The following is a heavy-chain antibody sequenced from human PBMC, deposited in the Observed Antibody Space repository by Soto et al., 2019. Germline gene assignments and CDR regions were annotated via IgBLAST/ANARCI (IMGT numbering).Heavy chain of an antibody. J-gene: IGHJ4*02. V-gene: IGHV4-38-2*01. CDR3: ARTGDTAMVQYLDY. D-gene: IGHD5-18*01. Sequence: SETLSLTCAVSGYSISSGYYWGWIRQPPGKVLEWIGSVYHSGSTYYNPSLKSRVTFSVDTSKNQFSLKLSSVTAADTAVYYCARTGDTAMVQYLDYWGQGTLVPVSS. CDR1: GYSISSGYY. CDR2: VYHSGST.